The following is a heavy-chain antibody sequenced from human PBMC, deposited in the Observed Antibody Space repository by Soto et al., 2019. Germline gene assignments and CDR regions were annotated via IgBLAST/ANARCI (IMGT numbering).Heavy chain of an antibody. Sequence: SETLSLTCAVYGGSFSGYYWSWIRQPPGKGLEWIGEINHSGSTNYNPSLKSRVAISVDTSKNQFSLKLSSVTAADTAVYYCARAGGSGWYYFDYWGQGTLVTVSS. V-gene: IGHV4-34*01. J-gene: IGHJ4*02. CDR2: INHSGST. CDR3: ARAGGSGWYYFDY. D-gene: IGHD6-19*01. CDR1: GGSFSGYY.